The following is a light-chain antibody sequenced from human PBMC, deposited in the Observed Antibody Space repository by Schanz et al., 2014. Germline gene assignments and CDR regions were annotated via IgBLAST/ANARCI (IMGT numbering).Light chain of an antibody. V-gene: IGLV2-14*01. Sequence: QSALTQPASVSGSPGQSITISCTGTSSDVGGYNYVSWYQQHPGEAPKLMIYDVSNRPSGVSNRFSGSKSGNTASLTISGLQAEDEADYYCSSYTTTSTQVFGGGTKLTVL. J-gene: IGLJ3*02. CDR1: SSDVGGYNY. CDR2: DVS. CDR3: SSYTTTSTQV.